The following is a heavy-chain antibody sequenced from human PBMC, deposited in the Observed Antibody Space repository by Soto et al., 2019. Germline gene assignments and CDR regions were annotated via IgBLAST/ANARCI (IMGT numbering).Heavy chain of an antibody. D-gene: IGHD2-2*01. V-gene: IGHV1-2*02. Sequence: ASVKVSCKASGYTFTGYYMHWVRQAPGQGLEWMGWINPNSGGTNYAQKFQGRVTMTRDTSISTAYMELSRLRSDDTAVYYCAREGGGLGYCSSTSCRYYYGMDVWGQGTTVTVSS. CDR2: INPNSGGT. J-gene: IGHJ6*02. CDR1: GYTFTGYY. CDR3: AREGGGLGYCSSTSCRYYYGMDV.